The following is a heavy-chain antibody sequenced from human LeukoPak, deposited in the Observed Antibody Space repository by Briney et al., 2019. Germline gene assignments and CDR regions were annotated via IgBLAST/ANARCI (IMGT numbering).Heavy chain of an antibody. CDR1: GYTFTIYG. CDR2: ISAYSRHR. CDR3: ARADSLDSSFYYRI. V-gene: IGHV1-18*01. Sequence: ASVNVSFKTSGYTFTIYGVTGVRQAPGQGGEGMGWISAYSRHRNFAQRFEGRVTMTTDTSTSTAHMELRSLRSDDTAVYYCARADSLDSSFYYRIWGQGTLVTVSS. J-gene: IGHJ4*02. D-gene: IGHD3-22*01.